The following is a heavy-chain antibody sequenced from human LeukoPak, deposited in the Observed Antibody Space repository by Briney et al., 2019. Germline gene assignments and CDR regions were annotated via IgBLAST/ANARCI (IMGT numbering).Heavy chain of an antibody. V-gene: IGHV1-18*01. Sequence: ASVKVSCKASGYTFTSYGISWVRQAPGQGLEWMGWISAYNGNTNYAQKFQGRVTMTTDTSTRTAYMELRSLRSDDTAVYYCARGLEWLTRRHNWFDPWGQGTLVTVSS. D-gene: IGHD3-3*01. CDR3: ARGLEWLTRRHNWFDP. CDR1: GYTFTSYG. J-gene: IGHJ5*02. CDR2: ISAYNGNT.